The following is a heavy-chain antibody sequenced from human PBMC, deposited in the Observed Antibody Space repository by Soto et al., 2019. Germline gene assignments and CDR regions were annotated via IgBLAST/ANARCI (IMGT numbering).Heavy chain of an antibody. CDR1: GFTFSSYW. D-gene: IGHD3-16*01. J-gene: IGHJ4*02. V-gene: IGHV3-7*01. CDR2: INQDGSEK. Sequence: GGSLRLSCAASGFTFSSYWMSWVRQAPGKGLEWVANINQDGSEKYHVDSVKGRFTISRDNAKNSLYLQMNSLRAEDTAVYYCARDSKQQPSLGVDYWGQGTLVTVSS. CDR3: ARDSKQQPSLGVDY.